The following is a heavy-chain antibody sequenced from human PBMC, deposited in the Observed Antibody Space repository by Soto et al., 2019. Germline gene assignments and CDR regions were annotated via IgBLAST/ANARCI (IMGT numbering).Heavy chain of an antibody. CDR3: AIGILIPNHYMDV. CDR2: IYDSGSA. Sequence: QVQLQESGPGLVKPSQTLSLTCIVSGDSISRGGYFWTWIRQHPGKGLGWIGYIYDSGSAFYNPSLKSRGTKSVDTAKTQFSLNLRSVTAADTAVFYCAIGILIPNHYMDVWGKATAVAVSS. D-gene: IGHD2-8*01. CDR1: GDSISRGGYF. V-gene: IGHV4-31*03. J-gene: IGHJ6*03.